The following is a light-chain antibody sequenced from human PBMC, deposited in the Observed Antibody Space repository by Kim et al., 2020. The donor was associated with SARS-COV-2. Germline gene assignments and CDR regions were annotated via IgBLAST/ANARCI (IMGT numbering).Light chain of an antibody. CDR2: DVS. CDR1: SSDVGAYNY. J-gene: IGLJ2*01. V-gene: IGLV2-14*03. CDR3: SSYTGTSVL. Sequence: PGQSITISCTGTSSDVGAYNYVSWYQQHPGKAPKLMIYDVSNRPSGVSNRFSGSKSDNTASLTISGLQAEDEADYFCSSYTGTSVLFGGGTQLTVL.